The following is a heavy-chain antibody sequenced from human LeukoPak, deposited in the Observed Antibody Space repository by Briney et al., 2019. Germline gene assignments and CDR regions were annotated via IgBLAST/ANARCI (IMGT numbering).Heavy chain of an antibody. CDR2: IRYDGSKK. Sequence: PGGSLRLSCSTSGFTFSSYGIHWVRQAPGKGLEWVAFIRYDGSKKYYGDFVKGRFTISRDNSKNTLYLQMKSLRVEDTAVYYCAKGSPSDYDFDYWGQGTLVTVSS. CDR1: GFTFSSYG. J-gene: IGHJ4*02. V-gene: IGHV3-30*02. CDR3: AKGSPSDYDFDY. D-gene: IGHD3-3*01.